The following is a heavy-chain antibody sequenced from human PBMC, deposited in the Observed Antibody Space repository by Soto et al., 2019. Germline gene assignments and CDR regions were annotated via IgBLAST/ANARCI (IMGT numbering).Heavy chain of an antibody. Sequence: PSETLSLTCTVSGGSISSYYWSWIRQPPGKGLEWIGYIYYSGSTNYNPSLKSRVTISVDTSKNQFSLKLSSVTAADTAVYYCARRGSSSYYYYYYMDVWGKGTTVTVSS. CDR1: GGSISSYY. CDR3: ARRGSSSYYYYYYMDV. D-gene: IGHD6-6*01. CDR2: IYYSGST. V-gene: IGHV4-59*08. J-gene: IGHJ6*03.